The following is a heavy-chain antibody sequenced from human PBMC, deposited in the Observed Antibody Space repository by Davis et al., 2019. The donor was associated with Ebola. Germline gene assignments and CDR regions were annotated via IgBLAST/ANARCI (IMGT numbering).Heavy chain of an antibody. Sequence: ASVKVSCKASGYTFTSYGISWVRQAPGQGLEWMGWISAYNGNTNYAQKLQGRVTMTTDTSTSTAYMELRSLRSDDTAVYYCARTRDYYGDMYCFDYWGQGTLVTVSS. J-gene: IGHJ4*02. CDR3: ARTRDYYGDMYCFDY. CDR2: ISAYNGNT. V-gene: IGHV1-18*01. CDR1: GYTFTSYG. D-gene: IGHD4-17*01.